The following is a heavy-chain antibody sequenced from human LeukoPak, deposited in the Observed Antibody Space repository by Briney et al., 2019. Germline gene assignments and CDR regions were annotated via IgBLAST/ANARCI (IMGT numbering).Heavy chain of an antibody. V-gene: IGHV4-39*01. Sequence: SETLSLTCTVSGGSISSSSYYWGWIRQPPGKGLEWIGSIYYSGSTYYYPSLKSRVTISVDTSKNQFSLKLSSVTAADTAVYYCPRQYYDFWSGYWPAGAFDIWGQGTMVTVSS. J-gene: IGHJ3*02. CDR3: PRQYYDFWSGYWPAGAFDI. CDR1: GGSISSSSYY. D-gene: IGHD3-3*01. CDR2: IYYSGST.